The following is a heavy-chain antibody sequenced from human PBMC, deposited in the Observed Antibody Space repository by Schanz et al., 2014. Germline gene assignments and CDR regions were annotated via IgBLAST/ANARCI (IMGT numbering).Heavy chain of an antibody. V-gene: IGHV4-31*03. CDR1: GDSMSSGGYY. CDR3: ARGRVVPAAPEFDY. Sequence: QVQLQESGPGLVKPSQTLSLTCNVSGDSMSSGGYYWNWIRQHPGKGLEWIGYIYDSGNTYYNPSLKSRVTMSIDTSENQFSLNLRSVTAADTAVYYCARGRVVPAAPEFDYWGQGILVTVSS. CDR2: IYDSGNT. D-gene: IGHD2-2*01. J-gene: IGHJ4*02.